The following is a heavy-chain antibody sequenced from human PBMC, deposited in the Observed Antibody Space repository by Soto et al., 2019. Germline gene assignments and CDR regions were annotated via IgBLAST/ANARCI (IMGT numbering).Heavy chain of an antibody. V-gene: IGHV3-73*01. CDR1: GFIFSGSA. Sequence: GGSLRLSCAASGFIFSGSAMHWVRQASGKGLEWVGRIRSKVNSYATAYAASVKGRFIISRDDSKNTAYLQMNSLKAEDTAVYYCARTGHLFDYWGQGISVTVSS. J-gene: IGHJ4*02. CDR2: IRSKVNSYAT. CDR3: ARTGHLFDY.